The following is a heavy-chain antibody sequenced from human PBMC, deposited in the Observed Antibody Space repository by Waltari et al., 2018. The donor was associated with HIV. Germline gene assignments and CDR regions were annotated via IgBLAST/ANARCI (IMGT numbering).Heavy chain of an antibody. CDR3: AKAPRAVSPSFWVDP. J-gene: IGHJ5*02. V-gene: IGHV3-23*01. Sequence: EVQLLESGGGLVQPGGSLRLSCAASGFTFSSYAMSWVRQAPGKGLEWFSAISGSVVRTAYAASVTGRFTIARDNSTNTLYPPMNCLRAEDTAVYSCAKAPRAVSPSFWVDPWGQGTLVTVSP. D-gene: IGHD6-19*01. CDR1: GFTFSSYA. CDR2: ISGSVVRT.